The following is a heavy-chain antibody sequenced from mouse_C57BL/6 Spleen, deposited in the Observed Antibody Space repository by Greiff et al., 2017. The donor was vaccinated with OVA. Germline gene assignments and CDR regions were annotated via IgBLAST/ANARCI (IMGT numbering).Heavy chain of an antibody. CDR2: IWGDGST. V-gene: IGHV2-3*01. J-gene: IGHJ3*01. CDR1: GFSLTSYG. Sequence: VKLMESGPGLVAPSQSLSITCTVSGFSLTSYGVSWVRQPPGKGLEWLGVIWGDGSTNYHSALISRLSISKDNSKSQVFLKLNSLQTDDTATYYCAKSTIYYGYTWFAYWGQGTLVTVSA. D-gene: IGHD2-2*01. CDR3: AKSTIYYGYTWFAY.